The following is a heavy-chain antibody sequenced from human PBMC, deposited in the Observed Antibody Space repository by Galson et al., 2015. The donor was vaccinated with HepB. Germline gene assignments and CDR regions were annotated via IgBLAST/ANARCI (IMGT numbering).Heavy chain of an antibody. CDR3: AKVFPEKTDGWYRQALYYFDS. Sequence: SLRLSCAASGFTFSYYAMAWVRQAPGKGLEWISAITPSGDNTYSADSMKGRFFISRDNSQNTLFLQMNSLGADDTAIYFSAKVFPEKTDGWYRQALYYFDSWGQGTRVTASS. V-gene: IGHV3-23*01. D-gene: IGHD6-19*01. CDR1: GFTFSYYA. CDR2: ITPSGDNT. J-gene: IGHJ4*02.